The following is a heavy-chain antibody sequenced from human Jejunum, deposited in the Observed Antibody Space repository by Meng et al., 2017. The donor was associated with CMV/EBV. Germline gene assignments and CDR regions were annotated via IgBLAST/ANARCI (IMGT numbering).Heavy chain of an antibody. Sequence: CTVSGGAISSYSWNWIRQPPGKGLEWIGYVYYSGGTNYNPSLKSQVTISVNTSKNQFSLKLSSVTAADTAVYYCARAYSSSCRVDYWGQGTLVTVSS. CDR1: GGAISSYS. D-gene: IGHD6-6*01. J-gene: IGHJ4*02. CDR2: VYYSGGT. CDR3: ARAYSSSCRVDY. V-gene: IGHV4-59*01.